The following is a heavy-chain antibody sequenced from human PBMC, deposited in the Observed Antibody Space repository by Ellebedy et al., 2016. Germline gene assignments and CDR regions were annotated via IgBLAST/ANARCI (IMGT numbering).Heavy chain of an antibody. V-gene: IGHV4-59*01. D-gene: IGHD6-19*01. CDR3: AGGYSSGWNYFDC. Sequence: SETLSLTXTVSGGSISSYYWSWIRQPPGKGLEWIGYIYYSGSTNYNPSLKSRVTISVDTSKNQFSLKLSSVTAADTAVYYCAGGYSSGWNYFDCWGQGTLVTVSS. CDR2: IYYSGST. CDR1: GGSISSYY. J-gene: IGHJ4*02.